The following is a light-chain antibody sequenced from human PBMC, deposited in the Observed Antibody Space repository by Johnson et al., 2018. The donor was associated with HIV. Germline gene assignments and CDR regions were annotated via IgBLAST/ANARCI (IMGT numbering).Light chain of an antibody. J-gene: IGLJ1*01. CDR2: EDN. CDR3: GIWDASLSPLYV. CDR1: SSNIGKNH. Sequence: QSVLTQPPSVSAAPGQKVTISCSGSSSNIGKNHVSWYQQLPGAAPTLLIYEDNKRPSGIPDRFSGSKSGATATLGITGLQTGDEAHYYCGIWDASLSPLYVFGSGTTITVL. V-gene: IGLV1-51*02.